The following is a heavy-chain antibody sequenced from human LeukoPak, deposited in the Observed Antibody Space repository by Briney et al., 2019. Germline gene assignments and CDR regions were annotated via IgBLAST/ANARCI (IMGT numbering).Heavy chain of an antibody. D-gene: IGHD2/OR15-2a*01. Sequence: GGSLRLSCAASGFTFDDYAMHWVRQAPGKGLEWVSGISWNSGSIGYADSVKGRFTISRDNAKNSLYLQMNSLRAEDTALYYCAKDTGFLLPSPYFQHWGQGTLVTVSP. CDR3: AKDTGFLLPSPYFQH. CDR1: GFTFDDYA. J-gene: IGHJ1*01. V-gene: IGHV3-9*01. CDR2: ISWNSGSI.